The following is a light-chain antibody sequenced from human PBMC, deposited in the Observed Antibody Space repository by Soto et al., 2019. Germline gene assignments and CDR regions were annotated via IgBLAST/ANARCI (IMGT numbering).Light chain of an antibody. CDR3: QHYNNWPPNT. CDR2: GAS. J-gene: IGKJ2*01. V-gene: IGKV3-15*01. CDR1: QNIRTN. Sequence: VMMTQSPATLSVSPGERATLSCRASQNIRTNLAWYQQKPGQAPRLLIYGASTRATDIPARFSGSGSGTEFTLTISSLQSEDFAVYYCQHYNNWPPNTFGQGTRLEI.